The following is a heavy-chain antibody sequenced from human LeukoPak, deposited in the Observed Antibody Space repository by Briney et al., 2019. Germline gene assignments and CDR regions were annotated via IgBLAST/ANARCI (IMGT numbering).Heavy chain of an antibody. Sequence: PSETLSLTCTVSGGSISSSSYYWGWIRQPPGNGLEWIGSIYYSGSTYYNPSLKSRVTISVDTSKNQFSLKLSSVTAADTAVYYCASPTYYYGSGSESYYYYYMDVWGKGTTVTVSS. D-gene: IGHD3-10*01. J-gene: IGHJ6*03. CDR3: ASPTYYYGSGSESYYYYYMDV. CDR1: GGSISSSSYY. CDR2: IYYSGST. V-gene: IGHV4-39*07.